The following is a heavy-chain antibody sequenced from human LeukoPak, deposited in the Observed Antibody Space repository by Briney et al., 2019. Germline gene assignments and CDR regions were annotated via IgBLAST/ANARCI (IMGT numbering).Heavy chain of an antibody. CDR3: ARLYGSGSYDY. D-gene: IGHD3-10*01. Sequence: ASVKVSCKASGYTFTGYYMHWVRQAPGQGLEWMGLINPNSGGTNYAQKFQDRVTMTMDTSISTAYMELSRLRSDDTAVYYCARLYGSGSYDYWGQGTLVTVSS. V-gene: IGHV1-2*06. CDR2: INPNSGGT. J-gene: IGHJ4*02. CDR1: GYTFTGYY.